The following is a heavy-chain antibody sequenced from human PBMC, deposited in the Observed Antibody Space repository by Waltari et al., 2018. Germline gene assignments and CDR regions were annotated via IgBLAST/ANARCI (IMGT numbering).Heavy chain of an antibody. D-gene: IGHD6-13*01. CDR2: IIPIFGTA. V-gene: IGHV1-69*14. J-gene: IGHJ6*03. Sequence: QVQLVQSGAEVKKPGSSVKVSCQASGGTFSSYAISWVRQAPGQGLEWMGGIIPIFGTANYAQKCQGRVTITADKATSTAYMELSSLRSEDTAVYYCARGQKAAAGIYYYYYMDVWGKGTTVTVSS. CDR1: GGTFSSYA. CDR3: ARGQKAAAGIYYYYYMDV.